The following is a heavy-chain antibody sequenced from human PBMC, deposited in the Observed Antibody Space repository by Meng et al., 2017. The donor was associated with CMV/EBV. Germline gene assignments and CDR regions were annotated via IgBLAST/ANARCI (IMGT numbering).Heavy chain of an antibody. D-gene: IGHD6-13*01. Sequence: GESLKISCAASGFTFSSYGMHWVRQAPGKGLEWVAFIRYDGSNKYYADSVKGRFTISRDNSKNTLYLQMNSLRAEDTAVYYCAKDRARRSRSPYYYYGMDVWGQGTTVTVSS. CDR3: AKDRARRSRSPYYYYGMDV. V-gene: IGHV3-30*02. CDR2: IRYDGSNK. CDR1: GFTFSSYG. J-gene: IGHJ6*02.